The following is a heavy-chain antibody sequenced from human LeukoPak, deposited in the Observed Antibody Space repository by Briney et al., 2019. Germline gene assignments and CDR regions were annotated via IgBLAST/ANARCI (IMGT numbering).Heavy chain of an antibody. J-gene: IGHJ5*02. CDR3: ARDFGGSYTGGGWFDP. Sequence: ASVKVSCKASGYSFSSNSISWMRQAAGQGLEWMGWISAHNGNTKYAQKLQGRVTMTTDTSTNTAYMELRSLRSDDTAVYYCARDFGGSYTGGGWFDPWGQGTLVTVSS. CDR1: GYSFSSNS. CDR2: ISAHNGNT. V-gene: IGHV1-18*01. D-gene: IGHD1-26*01.